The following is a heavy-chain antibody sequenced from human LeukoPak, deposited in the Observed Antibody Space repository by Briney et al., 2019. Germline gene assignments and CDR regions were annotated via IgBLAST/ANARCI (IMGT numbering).Heavy chain of an antibody. V-gene: IGHV1-46*01. CDR1: GYTFTTYG. J-gene: IGHJ5*02. CDR2: INPTGGST. CDR3: ARDNSVGDNAWWFDP. D-gene: IGHD1-26*01. Sequence: ASVKVSCKASGYTFTTYGITWVRQAPGQGLEWMGLINPTGGSTGYAQKFQGRVTMTRDMSTSTDYMELSSLRSEDTAIYYCARDNSVGDNAWWFDPWGQGTLVTVSS.